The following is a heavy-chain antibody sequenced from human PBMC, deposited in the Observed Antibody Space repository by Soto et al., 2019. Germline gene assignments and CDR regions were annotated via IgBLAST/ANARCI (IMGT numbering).Heavy chain of an antibody. Sequence: EVQLVESGGNLVQPGGSLRLSCAASGFRFSIYSTNWVRQAPGKGLEWSAYITSDTKTIKYADSVRGRFTISRDNGKNSVYLQMNSLRDEDTAVYYCARSVVGHFDYWGQGTVVTVSA. V-gene: IGHV3-48*02. CDR1: GFRFSIYS. CDR2: ITSDTKTI. CDR3: ARSVVGHFDY. D-gene: IGHD2-15*01. J-gene: IGHJ4*02.